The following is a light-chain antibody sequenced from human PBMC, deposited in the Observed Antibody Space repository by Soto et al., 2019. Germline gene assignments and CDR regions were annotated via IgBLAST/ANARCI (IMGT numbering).Light chain of an antibody. Sequence: QSVLTQPPSVSGAPGQRVTISCTGSSSNIGAGYDVHWYQQLPGTAPKLLIYGNSNRPSGVPDRFSGSKSGTSASLVITGLQAENEADYYCQSYDSSLSGSRVFGGGTKL. CDR3: QSYDSSLSGSRV. CDR1: SSNIGAGYD. CDR2: GNS. V-gene: IGLV1-40*01. J-gene: IGLJ2*01.